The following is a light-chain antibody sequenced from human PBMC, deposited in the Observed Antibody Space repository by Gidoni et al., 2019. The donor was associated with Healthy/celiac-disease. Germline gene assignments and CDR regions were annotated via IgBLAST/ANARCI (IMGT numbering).Light chain of an antibody. CDR1: QSISSY. CDR2: AAS. V-gene: IGKV1-39*01. J-gene: IGKJ3*01. Sequence: DTKLTQSPPSLSASVGDRVTITCRASQSISSYLNWYQQKPGKAPKLLIYAASSLQSGVPSRFSGSGSGTDFTLTISSLQPEDFATYYCQQSYSTLTFGPGTKVDIK. CDR3: QQSYSTLT.